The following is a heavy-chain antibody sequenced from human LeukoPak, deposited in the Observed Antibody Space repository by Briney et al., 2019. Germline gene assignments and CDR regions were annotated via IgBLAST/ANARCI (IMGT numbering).Heavy chain of an antibody. D-gene: IGHD2-2*01. Sequence: PGRSLRLSCAASGFTFSTYAMSWVRQAPGKGLQWVSAISGSGGSTYYADSVKGRFTISRDNSKNTLYLQMNSLRAEDTAVYYCAKGHLYQLDIWGQGTMVTVSS. J-gene: IGHJ3*02. CDR2: ISGSGGST. CDR1: GFTFSTYA. CDR3: AKGHLYQLDI. V-gene: IGHV3-23*01.